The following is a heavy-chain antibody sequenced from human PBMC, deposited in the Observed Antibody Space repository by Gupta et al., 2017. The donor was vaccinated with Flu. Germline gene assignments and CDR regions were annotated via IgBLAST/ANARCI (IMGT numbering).Heavy chain of an antibody. CDR2: IYWDDDK. D-gene: IGHD3/OR15-3a*01. Sequence: QITLKESGPTLVKPTQTLTLTCTFSGFSLSTSGVGVGWIRQPPGKALEWLALIYWDDDKRYSPSLKSRLTITKDTSKNQVVLTMTNMDPVDTAKYYCALDRSAPAFQHWGQGTLVTVSA. J-gene: IGHJ1*01. CDR1: GFSLSTSGVG. V-gene: IGHV2-5*02. CDR3: ALDRSAPAFQH.